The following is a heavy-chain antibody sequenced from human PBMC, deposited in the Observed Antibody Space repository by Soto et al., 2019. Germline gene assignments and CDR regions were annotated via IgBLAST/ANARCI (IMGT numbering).Heavy chain of an antibody. CDR3: ARDRQQLPTGGDYYYYGMDV. D-gene: IGHD6-13*01. V-gene: IGHV4-31*03. Sequence: SETLSLTCTVSGGSISSGGYYWSWIRQHPGKGLEWIGYIYYSGSTYYNPSLKSRVTISVDTSKNQFSLKLSSVTAADTAVYYCARDRQQLPTGGDYYYYGMDVWGQGTTVTVSS. CDR1: GGSISSGGYY. J-gene: IGHJ6*02. CDR2: IYYSGST.